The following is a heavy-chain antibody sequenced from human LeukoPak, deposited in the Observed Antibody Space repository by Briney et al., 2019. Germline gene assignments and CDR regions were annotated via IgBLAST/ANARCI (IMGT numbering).Heavy chain of an antibody. D-gene: IGHD3-22*01. J-gene: IGHJ4*02. CDR2: IKQDGSEK. CDR3: AKHPYDSSGYYYDY. V-gene: IGHV3-7*03. CDR1: YW. Sequence: YWMSWVRQAPGKGLEWVANIKQDGSEKYYVDSVKGRFTISRDNSKNTLYLQMNSLRAEDTAVYYCAKHPYDSSGYYYDYWGQGTLVTVSS.